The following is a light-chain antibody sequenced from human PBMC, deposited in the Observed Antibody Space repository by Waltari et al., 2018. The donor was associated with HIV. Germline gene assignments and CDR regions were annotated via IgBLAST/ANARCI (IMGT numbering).Light chain of an antibody. CDR1: ASNIGSNA. CDR2: TNN. Sequence: QSVLTQPPSTSGTPGQRVTISCSGRASNIGSNAVNWYQQLPGTAPKLVIYTNNQRMPGVPDRFTGSKSGTSASLAISGLQSEDEAHYYCAVWDDSLNGNVIFGGGTKLTVL. J-gene: IGLJ2*01. CDR3: AVWDDSLNGNVI. V-gene: IGLV1-44*01.